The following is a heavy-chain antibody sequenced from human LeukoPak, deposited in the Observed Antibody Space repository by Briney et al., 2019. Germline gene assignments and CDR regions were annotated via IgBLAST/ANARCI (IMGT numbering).Heavy chain of an antibody. CDR2: ISAYNGNT. CDR3: ARGLQETLAWLKALSAFDI. J-gene: IGHJ3*02. D-gene: IGHD5-24*01. Sequence: SVKVSCKASGYTFTSYGISWVRQAPGQGLEWMGWISAYNGNTNYAQKLQGRVTMSTDTSTSTGYMELRSLRSDDTAVYYCARGLQETLAWLKALSAFDIWGQGTMVTVSS. V-gene: IGHV1-18*01. CDR1: GYTFTSYG.